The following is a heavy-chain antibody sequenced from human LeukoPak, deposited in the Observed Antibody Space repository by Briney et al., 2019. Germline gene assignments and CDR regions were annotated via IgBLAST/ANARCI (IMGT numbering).Heavy chain of an antibody. J-gene: IGHJ4*02. Sequence: ASVKVSCKASGYTFSSYAMHWVRQAPGQGPEWMGWITPSGDTNYAQKFQGRVAITRDTSITTAYMDLSRLTSDDTAVYYCARDRYGDGFAHFDYWGQGALVTVSS. CDR3: ARDRYGDGFAHFDY. V-gene: IGHV1-2*02. CDR1: GYTFSSYA. CDR2: ITPSGDT. D-gene: IGHD5-24*01.